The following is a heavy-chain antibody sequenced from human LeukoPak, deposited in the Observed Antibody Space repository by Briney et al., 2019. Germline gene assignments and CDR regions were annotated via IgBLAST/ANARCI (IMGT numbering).Heavy chain of an antibody. D-gene: IGHD2-21*02. Sequence: PGGSLRLSCAASGFTFSSYAMSWVRQAPGKGLERVSAISGSGGSTYYADSVKGRFTISRDNSKNTLYLQVNSLRAEDTAVYYCAKQGPARIPIVVVTAMAHWGQGTLVTVSS. CDR2: ISGSGGST. J-gene: IGHJ4*02. V-gene: IGHV3-23*01. CDR3: AKQGPARIPIVVVTAMAH. CDR1: GFTFSSYA.